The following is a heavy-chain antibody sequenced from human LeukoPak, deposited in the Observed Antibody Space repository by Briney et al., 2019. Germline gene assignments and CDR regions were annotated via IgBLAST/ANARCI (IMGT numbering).Heavy chain of an antibody. Sequence: PGGSLRLSCAASGFTFSDYYMSWIRQAPGKGLEWVSSISSSSSYIYYADSVKGRFTISRDNAKNSLYLQMNSLRAEDTAVYYCARDPGDDYGDYDDYWGQGTLVTVSS. CDR3: ARDPGDDYGDYDDY. V-gene: IGHV3-11*06. CDR2: ISSSSSYI. CDR1: GFTFSDYY. J-gene: IGHJ4*02. D-gene: IGHD4-17*01.